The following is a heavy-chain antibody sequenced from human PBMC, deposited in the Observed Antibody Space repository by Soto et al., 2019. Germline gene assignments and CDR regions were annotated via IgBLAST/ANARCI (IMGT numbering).Heavy chain of an antibody. D-gene: IGHD3-10*01. CDR2: IHYSGST. V-gene: IGHV4-31*03. CDR1: GGSISNGGYY. CDR3: ARVRGSGSYAAYYFDS. J-gene: IGHJ4*01. Sequence: ASETLSLTCTVYGGSISNGGYYWNWVRQNPGKGLEWIGYIHYSGSTWYNPSLESRVTISVDTSKDQFSLKLRSVTAADTAVYYCARVRGSGSYAAYYFDSWGQGTLVTVSS.